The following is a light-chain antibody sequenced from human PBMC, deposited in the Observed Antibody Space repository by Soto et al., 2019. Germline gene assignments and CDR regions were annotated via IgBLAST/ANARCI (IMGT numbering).Light chain of an antibody. CDR3: SSYTSSSTYV. J-gene: IGLJ1*01. V-gene: IGLV2-14*01. CDR1: SSDVGGYKH. Sequence: QSALTQPASVSGSPGQSITISCTGTSSDVGGYKHVSWYQQHPGKAPKLMIYEVSNRPSGVSNRFSGSKSGNTASLTISGLQADDEADYYCSSYTSSSTYVFGTGTKVNVL. CDR2: EVS.